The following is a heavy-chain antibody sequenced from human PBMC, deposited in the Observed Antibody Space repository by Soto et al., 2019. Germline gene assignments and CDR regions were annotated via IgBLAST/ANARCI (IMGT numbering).Heavy chain of an antibody. Sequence: PGGSLRLSCAASGFTFSDYYMSWIRQAPGKGLEWVANIKQDGSEKYYVDSVKGRFTISRDNAKNSLYLQMNSLRAEDTAVYYCARDSGYGAFDIWGQGTMVTVSS. V-gene: IGHV3-7*03. J-gene: IGHJ3*02. CDR3: ARDSGYGAFDI. CDR1: GFTFSDYY. D-gene: IGHD5-12*01. CDR2: IKQDGSEK.